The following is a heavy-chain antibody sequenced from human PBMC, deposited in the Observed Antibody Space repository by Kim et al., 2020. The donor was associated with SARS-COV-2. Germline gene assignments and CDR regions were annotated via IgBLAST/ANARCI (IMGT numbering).Heavy chain of an antibody. J-gene: IGHJ4*02. D-gene: IGHD2-2*01. CDR3: ASGSYQLLYFDY. Sequence: YYNPSLKSRVTISVDTSKNQFSLKLSSVTAADTAVYYCASGSYQLLYFDYWGQGTLVTVSS. V-gene: IGHV4-30-2*05.